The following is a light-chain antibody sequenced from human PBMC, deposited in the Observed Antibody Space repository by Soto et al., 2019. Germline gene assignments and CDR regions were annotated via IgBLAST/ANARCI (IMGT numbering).Light chain of an antibody. Sequence: DIQMTQSPSSLSVSVGDRVTITCKASKDIRNYLNCYQKKPRKAHKLLIYDASKLETGAQSRFSGSGSETDFTFTIISLQPEDIPTYYCQQYDNLPITSGGVTKVEIK. CDR2: DAS. CDR3: QQYDNLPIT. J-gene: IGKJ4*01. CDR1: KDIRNY. V-gene: IGKV1-33*01.